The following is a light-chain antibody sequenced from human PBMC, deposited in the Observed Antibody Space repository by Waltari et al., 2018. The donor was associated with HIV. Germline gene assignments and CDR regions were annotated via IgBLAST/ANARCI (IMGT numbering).Light chain of an antibody. Sequence: QSALTQPRSVSGSPGQSVTISCTGTGSDVGGDGHVSRYQQHPGKAPQVLIYEVSKRPSGVPDRFSGSKSANTASLTISGLQADDEADYYCCSFAGTFTWVFGGGTKLTVL. CDR2: EVS. CDR1: GSDVGGDGH. V-gene: IGLV2-11*01. J-gene: IGLJ3*02. CDR3: CSFAGTFTWV.